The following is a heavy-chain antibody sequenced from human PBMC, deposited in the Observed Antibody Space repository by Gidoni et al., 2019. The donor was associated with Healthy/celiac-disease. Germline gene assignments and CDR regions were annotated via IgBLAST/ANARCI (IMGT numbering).Heavy chain of an antibody. V-gene: IGHV3-48*01. Sequence: EVQLVESGGGLVQPGGSLRLSCAASGLPFSSYSMIWVCQAPGKGLEWVSYISSSSSTIYYADSVKGRFTISRDNAKNSLYLQMNSLRAEDTAVYYCARDGDYGDYGSDYWGQGTLVTVSS. J-gene: IGHJ4*02. D-gene: IGHD4-17*01. CDR3: ARDGDYGDYGSDY. CDR1: GLPFSSYS. CDR2: ISSSSSTI.